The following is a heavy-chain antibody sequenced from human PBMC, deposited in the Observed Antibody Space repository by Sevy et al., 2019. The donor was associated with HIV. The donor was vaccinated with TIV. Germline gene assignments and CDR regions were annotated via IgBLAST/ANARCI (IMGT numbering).Heavy chain of an antibody. Sequence: ASVKVSCKASGHTLTDLSMHWVRQAPGKGFEWIGRFDPEDGERIYAQKFQGRVTMTEDTSTDTAYMELSSLRSEDTAVYYCSATREYYSDSYGYFDYWGQGTLLTVSS. CDR1: GHTLTDLS. CDR3: SATREYYSDSYGYFDY. V-gene: IGHV1-24*01. CDR2: FDPEDGER. J-gene: IGHJ4*02. D-gene: IGHD3-22*01.